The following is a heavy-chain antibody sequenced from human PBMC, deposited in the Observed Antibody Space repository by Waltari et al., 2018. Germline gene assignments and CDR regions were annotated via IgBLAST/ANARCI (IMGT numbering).Heavy chain of an antibody. CDR3: ARAGLLGAFDV. J-gene: IGHJ3*01. D-gene: IGHD2-15*01. CDR1: GFTFSRSW. Sequence: EVQLVESGGGLVQPGGSLRLSWSDAGFTFSRSWIHWVRQFPGKGLMWVSRINNDGSSTVYADSVKGRFTISRDDAKNTVSLQMNNLSAEYTALYYCARAGLLGAFDVWGQGTMVTVSS. V-gene: IGHV3-74*03. CDR2: INNDGSST.